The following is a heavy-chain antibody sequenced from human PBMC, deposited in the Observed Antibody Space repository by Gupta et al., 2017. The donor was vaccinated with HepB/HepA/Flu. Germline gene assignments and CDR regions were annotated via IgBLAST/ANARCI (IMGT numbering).Heavy chain of an antibody. D-gene: IGHD3-22*01. CDR2: INSVEEA. CDR3: ARGPSSSYSWFDS. J-gene: IGHJ5*01. Sequence: GAGLLQPSETLSLTCGVSSKSLSGFFWSWIRLVPGKGLEWIGEINSVEEAKYHPSFMSRAVLSIDTSKGEFSLKLVSMTAADTAKYYCARGPSSSYSWFDSWGQGIQVTVSS. CDR1: SKSLSGFF. V-gene: IGHV4-34*01.